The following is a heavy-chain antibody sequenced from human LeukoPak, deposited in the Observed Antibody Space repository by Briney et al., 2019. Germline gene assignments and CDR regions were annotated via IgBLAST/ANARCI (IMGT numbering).Heavy chain of an antibody. J-gene: IGHJ4*02. Sequence: SETLSLTCTVSGVSISNSDYYWGWIRQPPGRGLEWIGSIYHTATTYYKPSTKSQLTISLDTSKSQFSLNVTSVTAADTAVYYCGRIFTSRGIGGPRVFWGQGNLVTVSS. CDR1: GVSISNSDYY. CDR3: GRIFTSRGIGGPRVF. CDR2: IYHTATT. V-gene: IGHV4-39*07. D-gene: IGHD2-15*01.